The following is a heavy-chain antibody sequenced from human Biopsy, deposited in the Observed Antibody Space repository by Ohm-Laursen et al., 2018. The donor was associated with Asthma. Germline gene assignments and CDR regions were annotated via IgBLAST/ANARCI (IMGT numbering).Heavy chain of an antibody. J-gene: IGHJ4*02. V-gene: IGHV1-24*01. CDR1: GYSLTDLS. CDR3: ASDFPKDYVRYNFQF. Sequence: ASVKFSCKISGYSLTDLSMHWVRQAPGQGLEWMGGHDHEEGGTVNARRFQGRVTMTEDTSTDTAYMELSSLSSDDTAVYYCASDFPKDYVRYNFQFWGEGTLVTVSS. D-gene: IGHD4-17*01. CDR2: HDHEEGGT.